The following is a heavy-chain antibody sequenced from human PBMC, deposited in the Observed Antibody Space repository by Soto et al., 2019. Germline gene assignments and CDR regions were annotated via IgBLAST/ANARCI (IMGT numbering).Heavy chain of an antibody. J-gene: IGHJ6*02. CDR1: GHTFTGHG. V-gene: IGHV1-18*01. Sequence: QVQLVQSGAEVKKPGASVKVSCKASGHTFTGHGINWVRQAPGQGLEWMGWISNYNGNTNYAQNLQGRVTMTTDTSTNTAYMDLRSLRSDDTAVYYGARGDDMDVWGQGTTVTVSS. D-gene: IGHD3-16*01. CDR2: ISNYNGNT. CDR3: ARGDDMDV.